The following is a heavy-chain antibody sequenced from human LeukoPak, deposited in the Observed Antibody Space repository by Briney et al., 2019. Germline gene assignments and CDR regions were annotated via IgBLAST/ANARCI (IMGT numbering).Heavy chain of an antibody. CDR1: GYSFTSNV. V-gene: IGHV1-18*03. D-gene: IGHD1-26*01. Sequence: GASVKVSCKASGYSFTSNVISWVRQAPGQGLEWMGWISAYNGNTKYSQEFQGRVTITRDTSASTAYMELSSLRSEDMAVYYCARGLVGASNLDYWGQGTLVTVSS. J-gene: IGHJ4*02. CDR2: ISAYNGNT. CDR3: ARGLVGASNLDY.